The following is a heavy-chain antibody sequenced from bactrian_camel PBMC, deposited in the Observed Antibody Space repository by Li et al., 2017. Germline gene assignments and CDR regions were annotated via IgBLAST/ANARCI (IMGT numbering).Heavy chain of an antibody. CDR2: IRRDGGET. Sequence: HVQLVESGGGSVQAGGSLRLSCKVSGHSRGSNCVGWYRLPPGRAPAEREGIAAIRRDGGETWYAASVKGRFTISREDAAKTLYLHMSNLKPEDTGMYYCACDSSRRNCAGRFPVTNTHWGQGTQVTVS. J-gene: IGHJ4*01. D-gene: IGHD3*01. CDR1: GHSRGSNC. CDR3: ACDSSRRNCAGRFPVTNTH. V-gene: IGHV3S45*01.